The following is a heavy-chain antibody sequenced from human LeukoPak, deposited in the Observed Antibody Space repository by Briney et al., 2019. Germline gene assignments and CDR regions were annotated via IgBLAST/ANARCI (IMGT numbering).Heavy chain of an antibody. J-gene: IGHJ3*02. CDR1: GVSISDGRYY. V-gene: IGHV4-31*03. Sequence: SETLPLTCSVSGVSISDGRYYWTWIRQRPGKGLEWIGYKYYSGSAKYDPSLKSRLTISIDTPKNQFSLHLSSVTAADTAMYYCATPYCSSLSCLDVFNIWGQGTMVTVSS. CDR3: ATPYCSSLSCLDVFNI. CDR2: KYYSGSA. D-gene: IGHD2-2*01.